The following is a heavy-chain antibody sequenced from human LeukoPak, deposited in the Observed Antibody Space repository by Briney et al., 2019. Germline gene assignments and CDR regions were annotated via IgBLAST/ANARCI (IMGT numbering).Heavy chain of an antibody. D-gene: IGHD3-22*01. Sequence: HPGGSLRLSCAASGFTFSSYAMSWVRQAPGKGLEWVSAISSSGSTIYYADSVKGRFTISRDNAKNSLYLQMNSLRAEDTAVYYCARAARPPDYYDLRTGAFDIWGQGTMVTVSS. CDR1: GFTFSSYA. CDR3: ARAARPPDYYDLRTGAFDI. V-gene: IGHV3-48*03. CDR2: ISSSGSTI. J-gene: IGHJ3*02.